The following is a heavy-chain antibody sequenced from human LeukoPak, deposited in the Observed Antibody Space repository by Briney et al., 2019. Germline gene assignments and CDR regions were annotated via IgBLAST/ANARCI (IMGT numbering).Heavy chain of an antibody. Sequence: PGRSLRLSCAASGCTFDDYAMHWVRQAPGKGLEGVSGISWNSGSIGYADSVKGRFTISRDNAKNSLYMQMNSLRAEDTALYYCAKDPYCSGTSCYPGDMDVWGKGTTVTVSS. CDR1: GCTFDDYA. V-gene: IGHV3-9*01. J-gene: IGHJ6*03. CDR2: ISWNSGSI. CDR3: AKDPYCSGTSCYPGDMDV. D-gene: IGHD2-2*01.